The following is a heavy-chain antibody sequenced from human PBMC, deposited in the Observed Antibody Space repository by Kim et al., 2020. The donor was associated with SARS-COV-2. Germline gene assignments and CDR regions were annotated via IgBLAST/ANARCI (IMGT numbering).Heavy chain of an antibody. CDR3: ARVRYDSSGYYYFDY. D-gene: IGHD3-22*01. V-gene: IGHV3-13*04. CDR2: IGTAGDT. CDR1: GFTFSSYD. Sequence: GGSLRLSCAASGFTFSSYDMHWVRQVTGKGLEWVSAIGTAGDTYYPGSVKGRFTISRENAKNSLYLQMNSLRAGDTAVYYCARVRYDSSGYYYFDYWGQGTLVTVSS. J-gene: IGHJ4*02.